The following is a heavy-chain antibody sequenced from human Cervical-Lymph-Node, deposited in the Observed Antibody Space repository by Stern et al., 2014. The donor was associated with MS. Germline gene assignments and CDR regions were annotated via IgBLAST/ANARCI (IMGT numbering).Heavy chain of an antibody. J-gene: IGHJ4*02. V-gene: IGHV3-30*04. CDR1: GFNFSSYA. Sequence: VQLVESGGGVVQPGRSLRLSCVASGFNFSSYAMHWVRQAPDTGLEWVAQITFDGSKKYYGDSVKGRFTISRDNSNNTLFLQMNSLRNEDTAVYYCVVGVASWGQGALVAVSS. CDR2: ITFDGSKK. CDR3: VVGVAS.